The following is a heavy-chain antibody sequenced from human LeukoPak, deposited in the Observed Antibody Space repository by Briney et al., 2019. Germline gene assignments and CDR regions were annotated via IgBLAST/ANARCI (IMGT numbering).Heavy chain of an antibody. CDR1: GYTFTGYY. CDR2: INPNSGGT. Sequence: ASVKVSCKASGYTFTGYYMHWVRQAPGQGLEWMGWINPNSGGTNYAQKFQGRVTMTGDTSISTAYMELSRLRSDDTAVYYCARVRGPRYYFDYWGQGTLVTVSS. CDR3: ARVRGPRYYFDY. V-gene: IGHV1-2*02. J-gene: IGHJ4*02.